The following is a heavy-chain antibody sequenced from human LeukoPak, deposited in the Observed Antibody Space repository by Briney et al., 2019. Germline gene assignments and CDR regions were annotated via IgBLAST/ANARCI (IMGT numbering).Heavy chain of an antibody. Sequence: GGSLRLSCATSGFTFDEHAMHWVRQVPGRGLEWVSLISGDGANEYYAASVKGRFTISRDNSRNSLFLQMNSLRTEDTALYFCAKRSGAPNNFDYWGQGVLVTVSS. CDR2: ISGDGANE. J-gene: IGHJ4*02. V-gene: IGHV3-43*02. CDR3: AKRSGAPNNFDY. D-gene: IGHD1-1*01. CDR1: GFTFDEHA.